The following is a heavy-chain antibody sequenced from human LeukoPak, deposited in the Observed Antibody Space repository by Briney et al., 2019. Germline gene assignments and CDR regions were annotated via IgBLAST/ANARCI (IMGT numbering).Heavy chain of an antibody. CDR3: ARSLPDGGSLLY. CDR2: ISGSGDQI. D-gene: IGHD2-21*01. V-gene: IGHV3-23*01. CDR1: GFTFSSYA. Sequence: GGSLRLSCAASGFTFSSYAMSWVRQAPGKGLEWVSAISGSGDQIYYADSVKGRVTISRDNSKNTLYMQINSLRAEDTAVYYCARSLPDGGSLLYWGQGTLVTVSS. J-gene: IGHJ4*02.